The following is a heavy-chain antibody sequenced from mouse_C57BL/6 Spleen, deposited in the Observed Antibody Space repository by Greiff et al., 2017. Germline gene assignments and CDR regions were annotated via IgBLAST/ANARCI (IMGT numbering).Heavy chain of an antibody. Sequence: EVQLVESGPGLVKPSQSLSLTCSVTGYSITSGYYWNWIRQFPGNKLEWMGYISYDGSNNYNPSLKNRISITRDTSKNQFFLKLNSVTTEDTATYYCARESKEGYFDYWGQGTTLTVSS. CDR3: ARESKEGYFDY. CDR1: GYSITSGYY. D-gene: IGHD1-3*01. J-gene: IGHJ2*01. V-gene: IGHV3-6*01. CDR2: ISYDGSN.